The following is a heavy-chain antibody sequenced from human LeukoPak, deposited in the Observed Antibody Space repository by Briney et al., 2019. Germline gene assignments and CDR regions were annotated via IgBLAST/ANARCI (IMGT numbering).Heavy chain of an antibody. Sequence: SETLSLTCTVSGGSISSGDYYWSWIRRPPGKGLEWIGYIYYSGSTYYNPSLKSRVTISVDTSKNQFSLKLSSVTAADTAVYYCARAYGDSGHFQHWGQGTLVTVSS. D-gene: IGHD4-17*01. CDR2: IYYSGST. CDR1: GGSISSGDYY. CDR3: ARAYGDSGHFQH. V-gene: IGHV4-30-4*08. J-gene: IGHJ1*01.